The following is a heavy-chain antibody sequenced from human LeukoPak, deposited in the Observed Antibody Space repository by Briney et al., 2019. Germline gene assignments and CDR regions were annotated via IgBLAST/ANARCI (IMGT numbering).Heavy chain of an antibody. CDR2: INPSGGST. J-gene: IGHJ4*02. CDR1: GYTFTSYY. Sequence: ASVKVSCKASGYTFTSYYMHWVRQAPGQGLEWMGIINPSGGSTSYAQKFQGRVTMTRDMSTSTVYMELSSLRSEDTAVYYCARSPISRYYGSGSQTSDYWGQGTLVTVSS. D-gene: IGHD3-10*01. V-gene: IGHV1-46*01. CDR3: ARSPISRYYGSGSQTSDY.